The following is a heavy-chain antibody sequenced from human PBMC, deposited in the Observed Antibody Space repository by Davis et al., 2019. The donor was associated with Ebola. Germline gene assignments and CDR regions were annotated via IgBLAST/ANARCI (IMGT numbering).Heavy chain of an antibody. D-gene: IGHD2-15*01. CDR2: IGSSSRTI. J-gene: IGHJ4*02. Sequence: GGSLRLSCAASGFTFSSYSMNWVRQAPGKGLEWISYIGSSSRTIYYADSVKGRFTISRDNAKNSLYLQMNSLRDEDTAVYYCAKDTSRMIVVVVAATPFDYWGQGTLVTVSS. CDR1: GFTFSSYS. V-gene: IGHV3-48*02. CDR3: AKDTSRMIVVVVAATPFDY.